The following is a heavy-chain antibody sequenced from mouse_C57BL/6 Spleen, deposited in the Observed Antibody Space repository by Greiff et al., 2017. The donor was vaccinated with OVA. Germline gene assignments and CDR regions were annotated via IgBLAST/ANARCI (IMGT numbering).Heavy chain of an antibody. Sequence: EVKVEESGGGLVKPGGSLKLSCAASGFTFSDYGMHWVRQAPEKGLEWVAYISSGSSTIYYADTVKGRFTISRDNAKNTLFLQMTSLRSEDTAMYYCAREDLRYWGQGTTLTVSS. CDR3: AREDLRY. CDR1: GFTFSDYG. J-gene: IGHJ2*01. V-gene: IGHV5-17*01. CDR2: ISSGSSTI.